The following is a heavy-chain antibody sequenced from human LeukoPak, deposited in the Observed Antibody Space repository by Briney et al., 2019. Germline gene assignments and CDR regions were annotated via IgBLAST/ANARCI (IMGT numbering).Heavy chain of an antibody. CDR1: GFTFSSSA. CDR2: ISGSGGST. Sequence: PGGSLRLSCAASGFTFSSSAMSWVRQAPGKGLEWVSSISGSGGSTYYADSVKGRFTISRDNSKNTLYLQMNSLRAEDTAVYYCAREYYDILTGYYNRYFDYWGQGTLVTVSS. V-gene: IGHV3-23*01. D-gene: IGHD3-9*01. CDR3: AREYYDILTGYYNRYFDY. J-gene: IGHJ4*02.